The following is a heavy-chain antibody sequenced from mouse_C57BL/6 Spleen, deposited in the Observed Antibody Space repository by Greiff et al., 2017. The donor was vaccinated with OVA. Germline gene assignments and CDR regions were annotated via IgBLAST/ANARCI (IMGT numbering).Heavy chain of an antibody. Sequence: VQLQQSGPELVKPGASVKIPCKASGYTFTDYNMDWVKQSHGKSLEWIGDINPNIGGTIYNQKFKGKATLTVAKSSSTAYMELRSLTSENTAVYDCAKRITTVDYYAMDYWGQGTSVTVSS. CDR3: AKRITTVDYYAMDY. J-gene: IGHJ4*01. CDR1: GYTFTDYN. D-gene: IGHD1-1*01. CDR2: INPNIGGT. V-gene: IGHV1-18*01.